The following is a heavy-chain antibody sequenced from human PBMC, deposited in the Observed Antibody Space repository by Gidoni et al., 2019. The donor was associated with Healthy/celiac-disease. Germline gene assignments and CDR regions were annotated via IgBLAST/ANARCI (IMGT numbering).Heavy chain of an antibody. CDR3: ARVGGYDYDAFDI. CDR1: GFTFIDHY. J-gene: IGHJ3*02. CDR2: TRNKANSYTT. Sequence: EVQLVESGGGLVQPGGSLRLSCAASGFTFIDHYMDWVRQAPGKGLEWVGRTRNKANSYTTEYAASVKGRFTISRDDSKNSLYLQMNSLKTEDTAVYYCARVGGYDYDAFDIWGQGTMVTVSS. D-gene: IGHD5-12*01. V-gene: IGHV3-72*01.